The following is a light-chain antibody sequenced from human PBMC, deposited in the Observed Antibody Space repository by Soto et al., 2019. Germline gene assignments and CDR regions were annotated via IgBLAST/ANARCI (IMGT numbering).Light chain of an antibody. CDR3: QQYGSSPPRT. CDR2: GAS. J-gene: IGKJ1*01. V-gene: IGKV3-20*01. CDR1: QSVSSN. Sequence: EIVLTQSPATLSVSPGERDTLSCMASQSVSSNLAWYQQKPGQAPRLLIYGASTRATDVPDRFSGSGSGADFTLTISRLEPEDFAVYYCQQYGSSPPRTFGQGNKGDIK.